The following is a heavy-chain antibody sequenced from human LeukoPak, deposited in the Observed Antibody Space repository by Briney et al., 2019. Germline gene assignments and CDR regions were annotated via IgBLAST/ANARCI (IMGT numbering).Heavy chain of an antibody. CDR2: IYSGGST. V-gene: IGHV3-53*01. D-gene: IGHD5-24*01. Sequence: PGGFLRLSCAASGFTVSSKYMSWVRQAPGKGLEWVSVIYSGGSTYYADSVKGRFTISRDNSRNTLYLQMNSLRAEDTAVYYCARDGGVGDGYTASFDYWGQGTLVTVSS. CDR1: GFTVSSKY. J-gene: IGHJ4*02. CDR3: ARDGGVGDGYTASFDY.